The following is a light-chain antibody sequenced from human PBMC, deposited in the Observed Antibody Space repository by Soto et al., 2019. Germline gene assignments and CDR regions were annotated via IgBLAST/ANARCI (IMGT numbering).Light chain of an antibody. J-gene: IGKJ4*01. Sequence: EIVLTQSPATLSLSPGERATLSCRASQSINRHLAWYRQKPGQAPRLLIYDASNRATGIPARFSGSGSGTDFTLTINSLEPEDFAVYYCQQRSNWPLTFGGGTKVDIK. CDR3: QQRSNWPLT. CDR2: DAS. CDR1: QSINRH. V-gene: IGKV3-11*01.